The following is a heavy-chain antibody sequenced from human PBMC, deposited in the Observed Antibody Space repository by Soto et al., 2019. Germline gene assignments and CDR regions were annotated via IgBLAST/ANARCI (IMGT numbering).Heavy chain of an antibody. CDR2: IYWDNDK. J-gene: IGHJ4*02. CDR1: GFSLSTYGVS. CDR3: PHRRASPYYSDCRGSSFDY. V-gene: IGHV2-5*02. D-gene: IGHD3-22*01. Sequence: QITLKESGPTLVKPTQTLTLTCTFSGFSLSTYGVSVGWIRQPPGNALEWLALIYWDNDKYSSPSQKSRLTITQDTSENQGCLIMPNMDPVDTATYYCPHRRASPYYSDCRGSSFDYWCQGTLVTVSS.